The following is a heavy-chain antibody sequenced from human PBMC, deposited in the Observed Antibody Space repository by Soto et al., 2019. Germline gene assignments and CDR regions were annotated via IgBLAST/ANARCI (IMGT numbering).Heavy chain of an antibody. CDR1: GGSFSGYY. CDR2: INHSGST. D-gene: IGHD2-15*01. V-gene: IGHV4-34*01. J-gene: IGHJ4*02. CDR3: ARRYCSDSYCSYFDY. Sequence: PSETLSLTCAVYGGSFSGYYWSWIRQPPGRGLEWMGEINHSGSTSYNPSLNSRVTTSVDTSKNQFSLRLSSVTAADTAIYYCARRYCSDSYCSYFDYWGRGTLVTVSS.